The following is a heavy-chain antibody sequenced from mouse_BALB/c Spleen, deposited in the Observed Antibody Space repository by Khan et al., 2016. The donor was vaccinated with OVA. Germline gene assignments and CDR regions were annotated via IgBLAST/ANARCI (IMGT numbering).Heavy chain of an antibody. CDR3: AKDRGYYAVDY. Sequence: VQLQESGPGLVAPSQSLSITCTVSGFSLTSYGVSWVRQPPGKGLEWLGVIWGDGNTNFHSALRSRLSISKENSKSQVFLKLNSLQTDDTATYYCAKDRGYYAVDYWGQGTSVTVSS. J-gene: IGHJ4*01. CDR2: IWGDGNT. V-gene: IGHV2-3*01. CDR1: GFSLTSYG.